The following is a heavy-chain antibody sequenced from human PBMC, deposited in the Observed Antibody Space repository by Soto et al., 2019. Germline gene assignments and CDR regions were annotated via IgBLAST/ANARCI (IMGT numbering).Heavy chain of an antibody. CDR1: GVIFGNSY. J-gene: IGHJ5*02. CDR3: VRGGGGGLFDP. CDR2: ISPGSRYP. D-gene: IGHD2-15*01. V-gene: IGHV3-11*06. Sequence: SLRLSCAGSGVIFGNSYMSWIRQAPGKGLEWLSYISPGSRYPAYADSVKGRFTISRDNAKRSLHLQMMSLTAEDTAIYYCVRGGGGGLFDPWGQGTMVTVSS.